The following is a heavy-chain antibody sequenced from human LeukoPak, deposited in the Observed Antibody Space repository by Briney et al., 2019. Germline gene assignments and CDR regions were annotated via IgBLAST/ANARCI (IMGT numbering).Heavy chain of an antibody. V-gene: IGHV3-23*01. CDR3: AKSSLKYQLPRGYFDY. D-gene: IGHD2-2*01. CDR2: ISGRGGST. CDR1: GFTFSSYA. J-gene: IGHJ4*02. Sequence: GGSLRLSCAASGFTFSSYAMSWVRQAPGKGLEWVSAISGRGGSTYYADSVKGRFTISRDNSKNTLYLQMNSLRAEDTVVYYCAKSSLKYQLPRGYFDYCGQGTLVTVSS.